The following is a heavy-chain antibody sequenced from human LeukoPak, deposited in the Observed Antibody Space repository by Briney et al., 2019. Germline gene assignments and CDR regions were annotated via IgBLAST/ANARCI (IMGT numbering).Heavy chain of an antibody. D-gene: IGHD3-9*01. CDR2: IYPDDSDI. Sequence: GESLKISCKASGYSFNSYWIAWVRQMPGKGLEWMGIIYPDDSDIRYSPSVQGQVTFSADKSINTAYVQWSSLKASDSGVYYCARARYYDILTGPFDPWGQGTLVTVSS. CDR1: GYSFNSYW. J-gene: IGHJ5*02. CDR3: ARARYYDILTGPFDP. V-gene: IGHV5-51*01.